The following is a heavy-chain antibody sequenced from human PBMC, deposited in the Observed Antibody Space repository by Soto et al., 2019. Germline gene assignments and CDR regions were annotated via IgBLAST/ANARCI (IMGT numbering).Heavy chain of an antibody. CDR1: GGSISSGDYY. CDR2: IYYSGST. V-gene: IGHV4-30-4*01. CDR3: ARGGSYDSSSYYYVAFDI. D-gene: IGHD3-22*01. Sequence: SETLSLTCTVSGGSISSGDYYWSWIRQPPGKGLEWIGYIYYSGSTYYNPSLKSRVTISVDTSKNQFYLKLSSVTAADTAVYYCARGGSYDSSSYYYVAFDIWGQGTMVTVSS. J-gene: IGHJ3*02.